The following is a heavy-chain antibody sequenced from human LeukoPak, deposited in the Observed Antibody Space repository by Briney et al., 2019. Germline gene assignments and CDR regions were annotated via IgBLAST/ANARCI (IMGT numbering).Heavy chain of an antibody. Sequence: ASVKVSCKASGYTFTSYGISWVRQAPGQGLEWMGWISAYNGNTNYAQKLQGRVTMTTDTSTSTAYMELRSLRSDDTAVYYCAWDLFGGGGLLWFGELSSNPRFDYWGQGTLVTVSS. CDR3: AWDLFGGGGLLWFGELSSNPRFDY. CDR1: GYTFTSYG. CDR2: ISAYNGNT. J-gene: IGHJ4*02. D-gene: IGHD3-10*01. V-gene: IGHV1-18*01.